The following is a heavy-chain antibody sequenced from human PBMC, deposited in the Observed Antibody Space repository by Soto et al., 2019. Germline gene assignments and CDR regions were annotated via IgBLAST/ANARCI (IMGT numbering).Heavy chain of an antibody. V-gene: IGHV3-49*05. Sequence: EVQLVESGGGLVKPGRSLRLSCTASGFTFGDYGMSWFRQAPGKGLEWVGFIRSKAYGGTKHAASVKGRFTISRDDSKSIAYLQMNSLKTEDTAVYYCTRGWELTIFDYWGQGTLVTVSS. D-gene: IGHD1-26*01. CDR2: IRSKAYGGT. CDR3: TRGWELTIFDY. J-gene: IGHJ4*02. CDR1: GFTFGDYG.